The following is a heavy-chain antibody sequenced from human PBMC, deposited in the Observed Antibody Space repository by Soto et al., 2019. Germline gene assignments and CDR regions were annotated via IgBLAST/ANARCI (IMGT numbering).Heavy chain of an antibody. Sequence: QVQLQQWGAGLLKPSETLSLTCAVYGGSFSGYYWSWIRQPPGKGLEWIGEINHSGSTNYNPSLKSRVTISVDTSKNQFYLKLSSVTAADTAVYYCAREGYSGYDYRNYWGQGTLVTVSS. J-gene: IGHJ4*02. D-gene: IGHD5-12*01. CDR1: GGSFSGYY. CDR3: AREGYSGYDYRNY. V-gene: IGHV4-34*01. CDR2: INHSGST.